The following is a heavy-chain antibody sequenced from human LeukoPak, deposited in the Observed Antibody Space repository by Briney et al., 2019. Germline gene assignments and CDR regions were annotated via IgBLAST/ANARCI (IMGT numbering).Heavy chain of an antibody. CDR1: GFTFSSYS. Sequence: AGSLRLSCAASGFTFSSYSMNWVRQAPGKGLEWVSSISSSSSYIYYADSVKGRFTISRDNAKNSLYLQMNSLRAEDTAVYYCARDMDSYYYYYGMDVWGQGTTVTVSS. D-gene: IGHD3-10*01. V-gene: IGHV3-21*01. J-gene: IGHJ6*02. CDR2: ISSSSSYI. CDR3: ARDMDSYYYYYGMDV.